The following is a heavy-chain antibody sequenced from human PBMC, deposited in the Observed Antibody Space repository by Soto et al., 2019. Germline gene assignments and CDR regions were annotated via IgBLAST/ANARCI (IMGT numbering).Heavy chain of an antibody. CDR3: AKAQQQAVAAYYYYMDV. CDR1: GFTFSSYA. Sequence: GGSLRLSCAASGFTFSSYAMSWVRQAPGKGLEWVSAISGSGGSTYYADSGKGRFTISRDNSKNRLYLQMNRLRAEDTAVYYCAKAQQQAVAAYYYYMDVWGKGTTVPVSS. D-gene: IGHD6-19*01. J-gene: IGHJ6*03. CDR2: ISGSGGST. V-gene: IGHV3-23*01.